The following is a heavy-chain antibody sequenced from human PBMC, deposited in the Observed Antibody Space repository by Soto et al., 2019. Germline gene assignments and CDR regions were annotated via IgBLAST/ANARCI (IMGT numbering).Heavy chain of an antibody. J-gene: IGHJ4*02. CDR1: GITFSNYS. Sequence: ELCRRRSFSAGGITFSNYSVLGIRQAPCQGHERVAVIWYDGSNKYYADSVKGRFTISRDNSKNTLYLQMNSLRAEDTAVYYCARDSSGYELDYFDDWGQGT. CDR2: IWYDGSNK. CDR3: ARDSSGYELDYFDD. V-gene: IGHV3-33*01. D-gene: IGHD3-22*01.